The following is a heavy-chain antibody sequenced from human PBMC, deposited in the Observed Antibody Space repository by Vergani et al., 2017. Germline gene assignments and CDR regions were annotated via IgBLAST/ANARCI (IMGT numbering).Heavy chain of an antibody. CDR3: ARDSGGYVWGSYEAWFDP. J-gene: IGHJ5*02. D-gene: IGHD3-16*01. CDR2: INYVGRT. V-gene: IGHV4-39*02. CDR1: GGSINPSSSF. Sequence: QLQLQESGPGLVKPSETLSLICTVSGGSINPSSSFWGWIRQSPGKGLEWIGSINYVGRTYYIPSLQSRATVFVDTSKNQLSLNLTSVTAADTAVYYCARDSGGYVWGSYEAWFDPWGQGTLVTVSS.